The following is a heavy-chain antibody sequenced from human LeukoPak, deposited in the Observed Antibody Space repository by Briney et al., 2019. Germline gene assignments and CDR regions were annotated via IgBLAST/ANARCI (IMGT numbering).Heavy chain of an antibody. CDR3: ARAGIAVAGQSLINYFDY. D-gene: IGHD6-19*01. Sequence: PGGSLRLSCAASGFTVSSNYMSWVRQAPGKGLEWVSVIYSGGSTYYADSVKGRFTISRDNSKNTLYLQMNSLRAEDTAVYYCARAGIAVAGQSLINYFDYWGQGTLVTVSS. V-gene: IGHV3-66*01. CDR1: GFTVSSNY. CDR2: IYSGGST. J-gene: IGHJ4*02.